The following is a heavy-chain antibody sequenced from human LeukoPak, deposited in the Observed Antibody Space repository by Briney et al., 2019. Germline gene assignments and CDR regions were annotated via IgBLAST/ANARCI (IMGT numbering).Heavy chain of an antibody. V-gene: IGHV1-69*04. CDR1: GGTFSSYA. D-gene: IGHD2-21*01. Sequence: ASVKVSCKASGGTFSSYAISWVRQAPGQGLEWMGRIIPILGIANYAQKFQGRVTITTDESTSTAYMELSSLRSEDTAVYYCASASICGGDCYPYYYMDVWGKGTTVTVSS. J-gene: IGHJ6*03. CDR3: ASASICGGDCYPYYYMDV. CDR2: IIPILGIA.